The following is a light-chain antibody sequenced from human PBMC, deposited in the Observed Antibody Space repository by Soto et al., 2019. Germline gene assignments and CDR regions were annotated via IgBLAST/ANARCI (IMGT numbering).Light chain of an antibody. CDR3: QQRVTCPWT. CDR2: DAS. V-gene: IGKV3-11*01. J-gene: IGKJ1*01. CDR1: RSVGVY. Sequence: EIVLTQSPATVSVSPGERATLSCRASRSVGVYFAWYQQKPGQAPRLLIYDASNRATGIPARFSGSGSGTDFTLTISSLQPEDSAVYYCQQRVTCPWTFGRGTKLAIK.